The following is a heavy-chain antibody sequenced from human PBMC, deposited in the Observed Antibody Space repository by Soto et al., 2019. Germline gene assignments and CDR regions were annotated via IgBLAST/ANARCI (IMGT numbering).Heavy chain of an antibody. CDR1: GFTFNTHW. CDR2: INTGGSFT. CDR3: VRDSYMADIYYGMDV. Sequence: EVQLVESGGGVVQPGGSLRLSCTASGFTFNTHWMHWVRQAPGKGLVWVSRINTGGSFTSYADSVKGRFTISRDNAKNTLYLQMNSLRAEDTAVYYCVRDSYMADIYYGMDVWGQGTTVTVSS. D-gene: IGHD1-20*01. V-gene: IGHV3-74*01. J-gene: IGHJ6*02.